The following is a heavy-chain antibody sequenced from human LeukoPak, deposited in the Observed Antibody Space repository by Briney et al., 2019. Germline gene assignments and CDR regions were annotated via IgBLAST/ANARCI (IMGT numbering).Heavy chain of an antibody. D-gene: IGHD1-1*01. CDR1: GGSISSYY. Sequence: PSETLSLTCTVSGGSISSYYWRWIRQPAGKGLEWIGRIYTSGTHNYHTLLKTRVAMSVDTSKKQCSLKLSSVTAADTTVYYCARSYKSDPWGQGTLVTVPS. CDR2: IYTSGTH. V-gene: IGHV4-4*07. J-gene: IGHJ5*02. CDR3: ARSYKSDP.